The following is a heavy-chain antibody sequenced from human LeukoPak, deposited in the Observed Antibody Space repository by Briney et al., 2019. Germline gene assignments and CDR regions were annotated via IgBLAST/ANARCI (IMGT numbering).Heavy chain of an antibody. J-gene: IGHJ4*02. V-gene: IGHV3-23*01. CDR1: GFTFSSYS. CDR2: ISGSGGST. Sequence: GGSLRLSCAASGFTFSSYSMSWVRQAPGKGLESVSAISGSGGSTYYADSVKGRFTISRDNSKNTLYLQMNSLRAEDTAVYYCAKDPDDILTGYWDYWGQGTLVTVSS. D-gene: IGHD3-9*01. CDR3: AKDPDDILTGYWDY.